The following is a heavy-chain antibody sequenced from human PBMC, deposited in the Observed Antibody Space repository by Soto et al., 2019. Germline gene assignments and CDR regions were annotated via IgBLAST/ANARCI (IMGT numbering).Heavy chain of an antibody. CDR3: AREGYSGYAVFDY. D-gene: IGHD5-12*01. V-gene: IGHV3-11*05. Sequence: QVQLVESGGGLVKPGGSLRLSCAASGFTFSDYYMSWIRQAPGKGLEWVSYISSSSSYTNYADSVKGRFTISRDNAKHSLSLQTHSLRAEDTAVYYCAREGYSGYAVFDYWGQGTLVTVSS. CDR2: ISSSSSYT. CDR1: GFTFSDYY. J-gene: IGHJ4*02.